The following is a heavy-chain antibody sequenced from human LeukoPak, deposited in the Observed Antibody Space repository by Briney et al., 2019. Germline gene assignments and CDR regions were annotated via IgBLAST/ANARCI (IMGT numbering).Heavy chain of an antibody. Sequence: GGSLRLSCAASGFTFSTYCKHWVRHGPGKGLVWVSRINPDGSSTRYVDFARGRFTISRENGYNTQYLQQNRLGAAEAAAYYCVALEIVGGQGPLVTASS. J-gene: IGHJ4*02. D-gene: IGHD3-3*01. V-gene: IGHV3-74*01. CDR2: INPDGSST. CDR1: GFTFSTYC. CDR3: VALEIV.